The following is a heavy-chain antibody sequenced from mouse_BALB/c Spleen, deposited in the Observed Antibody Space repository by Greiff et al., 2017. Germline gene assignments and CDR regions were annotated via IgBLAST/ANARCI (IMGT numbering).Heavy chain of an antibody. D-gene: IGHD1-2*01. CDR2: INSNGGST. V-gene: IGHV5-6-2*01. Sequence: EVKVVESGGGLVKLGGSLKLSCAASGFTFSSYYMSWVRQTPEKRLELVAAINSNGGSTYYPDTVKGRFTISRDNAKNTLYLQMSSLKSEDTALYYCARRDYGYVAMDYWGQGTSVTVSS. CDR3: ARRDYGYVAMDY. CDR1: GFTFSSYY. J-gene: IGHJ4*01.